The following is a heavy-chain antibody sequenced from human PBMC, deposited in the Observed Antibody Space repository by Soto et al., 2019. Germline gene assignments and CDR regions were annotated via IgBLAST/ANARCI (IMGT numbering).Heavy chain of an antibody. CDR2: IWNDGTSR. CDR1: GFTFSNYG. J-gene: IGHJ4*02. D-gene: IGHD5-12*01. V-gene: IGHV3-33*01. Sequence: QVQLVESGGGVVQPGRSLRLSCEASGFTFSNYGMHWVRQAPGKGLEWVAVIWNDGTSRYYADSVKGRFTISRDNSNNTLFLQMNHHRAEDTAVYYCARPDIVAAIGGALDCWGQGTLVTVSS. CDR3: ARPDIVAAIGGALDC.